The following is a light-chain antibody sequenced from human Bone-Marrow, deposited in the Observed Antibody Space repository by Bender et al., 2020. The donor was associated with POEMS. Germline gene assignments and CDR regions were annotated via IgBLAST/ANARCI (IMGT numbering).Light chain of an antibody. CDR1: SSNIGSNY. J-gene: IGLJ1*01. V-gene: IGLV1-47*01. Sequence: QSVLTQPPSVTGTPGQTVTISCSGSSSNIGSNYVSWFQQLPGTAPKLLIYRHNQRPSGVPDRFSGSKSGTSASLAISGLRSEDEADYYCAAWDDSLSGQVFGTGTKVTVL. CDR2: RHN. CDR3: AAWDDSLSGQV.